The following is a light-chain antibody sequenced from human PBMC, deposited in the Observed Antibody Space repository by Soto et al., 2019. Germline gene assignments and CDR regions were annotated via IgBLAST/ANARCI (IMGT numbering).Light chain of an antibody. V-gene: IGLV2-14*03. CDR2: DVS. J-gene: IGLJ2*01. CDR3: SSYTSRRTLGV. CDR1: NSDIGGYNY. Sequence: QSALTQPASVSGSPGQSITISCTGTNSDIGGYNYVSWYQQHPGKAPKLMIYDVSNRPSGVSYRFSGSKSGNTASLTISGLQAEDEADYYCSSYTSRRTLGVFGGGTKVTGL.